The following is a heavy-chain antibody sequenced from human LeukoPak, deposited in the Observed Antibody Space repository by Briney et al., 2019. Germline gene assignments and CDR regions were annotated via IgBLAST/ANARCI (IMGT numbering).Heavy chain of an antibody. J-gene: IGHJ3*02. CDR2: INPNSGGT. CDR3: AREGAPDAFDI. Sequence: WASVKVSCKASGYTFTGYYMHWVRQAPGQGLEWMGWINPNSGGTNYAQKFQGRVTMTRDTSISTAYMELSSLRFEDTAVYYCAREGAPDAFDIWGQGTMVTVSS. V-gene: IGHV1-2*02. D-gene: IGHD3-16*01. CDR1: GYTFTGYY.